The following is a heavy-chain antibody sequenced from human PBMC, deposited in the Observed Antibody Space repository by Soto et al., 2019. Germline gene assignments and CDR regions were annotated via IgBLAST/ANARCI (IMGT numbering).Heavy chain of an antibody. J-gene: IGHJ4*02. Sequence: SETLSLTCTVSGGSISSGGYYWSWIRQHPGKGLEWIGYIYYSGSTYYNPSLKSRVTISVDTSKNQFSLKLSSVTAADTAVYYCAREGNTAMADYWGQGTLVTVSS. V-gene: IGHV4-31*03. CDR1: GGSISSGGYY. CDR2: IYYSGST. CDR3: AREGNTAMADY. D-gene: IGHD5-18*01.